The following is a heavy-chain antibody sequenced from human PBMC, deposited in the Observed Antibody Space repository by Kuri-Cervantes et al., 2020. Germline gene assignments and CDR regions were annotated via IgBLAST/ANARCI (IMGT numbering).Heavy chain of an antibody. J-gene: IGHJ6*02. V-gene: IGHV3-9*01. Sequence: SLKISCAASGFTFDDYAMHWVRQAPGKGLEWVSGISWNSGSIGYADSVKGRFTISRDNAKNSLYLQMNSLRAEDTALYYCVRRGRLGGRSGSYSSYGMDVWGQGTTVTVSS. CDR1: GFTFDDYA. CDR3: VRRGRLGGRSGSYSSYGMDV. CDR2: ISWNSGSI. D-gene: IGHD3-10*01.